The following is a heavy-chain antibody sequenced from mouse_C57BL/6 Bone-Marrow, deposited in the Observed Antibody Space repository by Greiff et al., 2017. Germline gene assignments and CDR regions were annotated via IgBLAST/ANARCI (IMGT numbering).Heavy chain of an antibody. J-gene: IGHJ3*01. CDR2: INPSTGGT. CDR1: GYSFTGYY. D-gene: IGHD1-1*01. CDR3: ARPYYYGTPAWFAY. V-gene: IGHV1-42*01. Sequence: EVQLQESGPELVKPGASVKISCKASGYSFTGYYMNWVKQSPEKSLEWIGEINPSTGGTTYNQKFKAKATLTVDKSSSTAYMQLKSLTSEDSAVYYWARPYYYGTPAWFAYWGQGTLVTVSA.